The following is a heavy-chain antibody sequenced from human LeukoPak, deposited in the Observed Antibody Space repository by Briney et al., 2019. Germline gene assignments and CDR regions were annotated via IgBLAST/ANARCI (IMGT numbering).Heavy chain of an antibody. Sequence: SVTLSLTCTISGGSISSNYWSWIRQPPGKGLEWIGYCHYSGNTNYNPSLKSRATISVDMSKNQFSLTLNSVTAADTAVYYCARSASSTSRSSFDIWGQGTRVTASS. J-gene: IGHJ3*02. V-gene: IGHV4-59*13. CDR2: CHYSGNT. CDR3: ARSASSTSRSSFDI. CDR1: GGSISSNY.